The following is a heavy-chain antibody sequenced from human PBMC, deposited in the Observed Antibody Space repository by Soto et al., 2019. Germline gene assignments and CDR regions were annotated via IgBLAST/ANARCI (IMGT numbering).Heavy chain of an antibody. CDR3: AKDQGTQKVRTNDY. CDR1: GFTFSSYA. V-gene: IGHV3-23*01. D-gene: IGHD1-1*01. CDR2: ISGSGGST. Sequence: PVGSLRLSCAASGFTFSSYAMSWVRQAPGKGLEWVSAISGSGGSTYYADSVKGRFTISRDNSKNTLYLQMNSLRAEDTAVYYCAKDQGTQKVRTNDYWGQGTLVTVSS. J-gene: IGHJ4*02.